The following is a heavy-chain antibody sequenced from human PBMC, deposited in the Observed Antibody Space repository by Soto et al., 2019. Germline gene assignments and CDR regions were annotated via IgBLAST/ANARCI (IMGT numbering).Heavy chain of an antibody. CDR2: ISYDGSNK. CDR3: ARGDDYVWGSYRYIADY. CDR1: GFTFSSYA. J-gene: IGHJ4*02. D-gene: IGHD3-16*02. Sequence: QVQLVESGGGVVQPGRSLRLSCAASGFTFSSYAMHWVRQAPGKGLEWVAVISYDGSNKYYADSVKGRFTISRENSKNTLYLQMNSLRAEDTAVYYCARGDDYVWGSYRYIADYWGQGTLVTVSS. V-gene: IGHV3-30-3*01.